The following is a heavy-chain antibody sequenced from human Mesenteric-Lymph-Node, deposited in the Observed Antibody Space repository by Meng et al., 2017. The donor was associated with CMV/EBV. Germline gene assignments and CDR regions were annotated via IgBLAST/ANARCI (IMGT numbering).Heavy chain of an antibody. CDR3: AREYSSGWYLDY. CDR1: GFNFSASN. J-gene: IGHJ4*02. Sequence: GGSLRLSCAGSGFNFSASNMNWVRQAPGKGLEWVSSISSSSRYIYYADSVKGRFTISRDDAKNSLYLQMNSLRAEDTAVYYCAREYSSGWYLDYWGQGTLVTVSS. V-gene: IGHV3-21*01. CDR2: ISSSSRYI. D-gene: IGHD6-19*01.